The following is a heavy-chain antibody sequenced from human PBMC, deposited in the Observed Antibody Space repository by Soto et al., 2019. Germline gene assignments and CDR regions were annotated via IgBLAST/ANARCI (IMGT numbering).Heavy chain of an antibody. CDR1: GFTFSNNG. CDR2: IWYDGINK. CDR3: ARDPVQIVDGLDV. D-gene: IGHD2-21*01. V-gene: IGHV3-33*01. Sequence: QVQLVESGGGVVQPGRSLRLSCAASGFTFSNNGMHWVRQAPGKGLEWVAVIWYDGINKYYADSVTGRFIISRDNSQNTVYLQMNSLRAEDTAVYYCARDPVQIVDGLDVWGQGNTVTVSS. J-gene: IGHJ6*02.